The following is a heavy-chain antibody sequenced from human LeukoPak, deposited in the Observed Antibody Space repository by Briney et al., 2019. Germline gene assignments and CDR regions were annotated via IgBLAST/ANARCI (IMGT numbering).Heavy chain of an antibody. CDR1: GGSISSSSYY. V-gene: IGHV4-39*01. D-gene: IGHD1-14*01. Sequence: SETLSLTCTVPGGSISSSSYYWGWIRQPPGKGLEWIGSIYYSGSTYYNPSLKSRVTISVDTSKNQFSPKLSSVTAADTAVYYCARSTTYYYYGMGVWGQGTTVTVSS. CDR3: ARSTTYYYYGMGV. CDR2: IYYSGST. J-gene: IGHJ6*02.